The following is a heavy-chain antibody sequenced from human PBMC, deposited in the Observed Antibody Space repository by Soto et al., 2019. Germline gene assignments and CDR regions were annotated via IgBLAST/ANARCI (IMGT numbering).Heavy chain of an antibody. D-gene: IGHD3-3*01. V-gene: IGHV4-34*01. CDR2: INHSGST. CDR1: GGSFSGYY. CDR3: ARGGGKLRFLEWFRAFDI. Sequence: PSETLSLTCAVYGGSFSGYYWSWIRQPPGKGLEWIGEINHSGSTNYNPSLKSRVTISVDTSKNQFSLKLSSVTAADTAVYYCARGGGKLRFLEWFRAFDIWGQGTMVTVSS. J-gene: IGHJ3*02.